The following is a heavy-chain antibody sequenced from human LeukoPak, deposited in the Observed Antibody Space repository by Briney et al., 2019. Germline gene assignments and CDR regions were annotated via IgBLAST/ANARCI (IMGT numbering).Heavy chain of an antibody. D-gene: IGHD3-3*01. J-gene: IGHJ6*03. CDR3: AGDNHDFWSGTYYYYMDV. CDR1: GYTFTGYW. V-gene: IGHV1-46*01. Sequence: ASVKLSCKAFGYTFTGYWMHWVRQAPGQGPEWMGVISPSGGSTIYAQKLQGRVTMTTDTSTSTAYMELRSLRSDDTAVYYCAGDNHDFWSGTYYYYMDVWGKGTTVTVSS. CDR2: ISPSGGST.